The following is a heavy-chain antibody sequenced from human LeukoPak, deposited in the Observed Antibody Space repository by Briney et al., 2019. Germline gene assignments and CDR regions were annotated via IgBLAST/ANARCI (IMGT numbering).Heavy chain of an antibody. J-gene: IGHJ4*02. D-gene: IGHD5-18*01. CDR3: AKVDTAMVVDY. V-gene: IGHV3-23*01. CDR1: GFTFSSYA. CDR2: ISGSGGST. Sequence: GGSLRLSCAASGFTFSSYAMSLVRQAPRKGLEWVSAISGSGGSTYYADSVKGRFTISRDNSKNTLYLQMNSLRAEDTAVYYCAKVDTAMVVDYWGQGTLVTVSS.